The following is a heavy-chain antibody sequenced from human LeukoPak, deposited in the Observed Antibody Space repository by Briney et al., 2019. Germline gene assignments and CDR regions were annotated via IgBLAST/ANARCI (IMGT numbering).Heavy chain of an antibody. D-gene: IGHD6-13*01. CDR3: AKGGYVAAAGFDY. J-gene: IGHJ4*02. CDR1: GYTFDDYA. V-gene: IGHV3-9*03. CDR2: ISWNSGSI. Sequence: GGSLRLSCAASGYTFDDYAMHWVRQAPGKGLEWVSGISWNSGSIGYADSVKGRFTISRDNAKNSLYLQMNSLRAEDMALYYCAKGGYVAAAGFDYWGQGTLVTVSS.